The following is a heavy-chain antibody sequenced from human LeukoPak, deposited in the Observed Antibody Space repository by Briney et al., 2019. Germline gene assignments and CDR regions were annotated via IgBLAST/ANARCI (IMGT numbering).Heavy chain of an antibody. V-gene: IGHV1-8*01. CDR2: MNPNSGNT. CDR1: GYTFTSYD. D-gene: IGHD6-13*01. J-gene: IGHJ4*02. Sequence: ASVKVSCKASGYTFTSYDINWVRRATGQGLEWMGWMNPNSGNTGYAQKFQGRVTMTRNTSISTAYMELSSLRSEDTAVYYCARGGRPYSSSWYVDFDYWGQGTLVTVSS. CDR3: ARGGRPYSSSWYVDFDY.